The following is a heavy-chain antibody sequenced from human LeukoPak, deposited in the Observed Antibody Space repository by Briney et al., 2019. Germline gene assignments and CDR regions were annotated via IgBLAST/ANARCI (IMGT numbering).Heavy chain of an antibody. J-gene: IGHJ4*02. CDR3: AREVELLSGGIDFDY. CDR2: INPNSGGT. V-gene: IGHV1-2*02. CDR1: GYTFTGYY. Sequence: ASVKVSCKASGYTFTGYYMHWVRQAPGQGLEWMGWINPNSGGTNYAQKFQGRVTMTRDTSISTAYMELSRLRPDDTAVYYCAREVELLSGGIDFDYWGQGTLVTVSS. D-gene: IGHD2-2*01.